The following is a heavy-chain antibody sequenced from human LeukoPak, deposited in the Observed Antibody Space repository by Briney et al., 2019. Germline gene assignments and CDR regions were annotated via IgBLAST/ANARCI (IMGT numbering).Heavy chain of an antibody. D-gene: IGHD1-26*01. Sequence: GGSLRLSCAASGFTFSSYSMNWVRQAPGKGLEWVSSISSSSSYIYYADSVKGRFTISRDNSENTLNLEMNSRRAEDTAVYYCAAKGNGYSGIYVFAHWGQGVLVTVSS. V-gene: IGHV3-21*01. CDR2: ISSSSSYI. CDR3: AAKGNGYSGIYVFAH. J-gene: IGHJ4*02. CDR1: GFTFSSYS.